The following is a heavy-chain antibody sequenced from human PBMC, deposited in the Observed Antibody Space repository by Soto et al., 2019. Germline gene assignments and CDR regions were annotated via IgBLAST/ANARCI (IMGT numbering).Heavy chain of an antibody. CDR2: ISWDSGRR. CDR1: GFTFDNYG. J-gene: IGHJ4*02. D-gene: IGHD2-2*01. Sequence: DVQLVESGGGFVQPGRSLRLSCTTSGFTFDNYGLNWVRQAPGKGLEWVSGISWDSGRRVYADSVKGRFTISRDIAKNSLYLQMNSLRVEDTALYFCAKGPCSSVNCYFDYWGRGTLVTVSS. V-gene: IGHV3-9*01. CDR3: AKGPCSSVNCYFDY.